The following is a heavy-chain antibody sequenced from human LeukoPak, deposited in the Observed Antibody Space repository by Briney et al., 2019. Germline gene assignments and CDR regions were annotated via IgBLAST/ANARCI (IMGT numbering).Heavy chain of an antibody. CDR2: INEDGSTT. CDR1: GFTFSSNW. V-gene: IGHV3-74*01. Sequence: GGSLRLSCAASGFTFSSNWMHWVGQAPGKGLVWVSRINEDGSTTNYADSVKGRSTIFRDNAKNTLYLQMNSLRAEDTAVYYCVRDLGGRSGHWGQGTLVTVSS. D-gene: IGHD1-26*01. J-gene: IGHJ4*02. CDR3: VRDLGGRSGH.